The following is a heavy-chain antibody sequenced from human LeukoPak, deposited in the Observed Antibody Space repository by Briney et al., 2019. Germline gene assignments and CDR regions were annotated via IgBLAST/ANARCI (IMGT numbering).Heavy chain of an antibody. CDR3: AKAPGYCSSTSCFAELDY. CDR2: ISGSGGST. D-gene: IGHD2-2*01. CDR1: GFTFSSYA. J-gene: IGHJ4*02. V-gene: IGHV3-23*01. Sequence: GGSLRLSCAASGFTFSSYAMSWVRQAPGKGLEWVSAISGSGGSTYYADSVKGRFTISRDNSKNTLYLQMNSLRAEDTAVYYCAKAPGYCSSTSCFAELDYWGQGTLVTVSS.